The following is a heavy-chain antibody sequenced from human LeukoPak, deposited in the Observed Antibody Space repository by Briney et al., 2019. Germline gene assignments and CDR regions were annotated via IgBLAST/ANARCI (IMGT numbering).Heavy chain of an antibody. J-gene: IGHJ3*02. CDR1: GGSISGYY. CDR2: IYYSGST. V-gene: IGHV4-59*01. CDR3: ARGLMTTVVTASYDAFDI. Sequence: SETLSLTCTVSGGSISGYYWSWIRQPPGKGLEWIGYIYYSGSTNYNPSLKSRVTISVDTSKNQFSLKLSSVTAADTAVYYCARGLMTTVVTASYDAFDIWGQGTMVTVSS. D-gene: IGHD4-23*01.